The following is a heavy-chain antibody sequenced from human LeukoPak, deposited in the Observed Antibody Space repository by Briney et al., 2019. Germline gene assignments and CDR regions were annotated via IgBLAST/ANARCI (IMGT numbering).Heavy chain of an antibody. J-gene: IGHJ4*02. Sequence: VASVKVSCKAAGYTFTSYGITWVRQAPGQGLEWMGWISTYNGKKDDAQRLQGRVTMTIDTSTTTAYMELRSLRSDDTAVYYCARGAPLHLDYWGQGTLVTVSS. CDR1: GYTFTSYG. CDR2: ISTYNGKK. V-gene: IGHV1-18*01. CDR3: ARGAPLHLDY.